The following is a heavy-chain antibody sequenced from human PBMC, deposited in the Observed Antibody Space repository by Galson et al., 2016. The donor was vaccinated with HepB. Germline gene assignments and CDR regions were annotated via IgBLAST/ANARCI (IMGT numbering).Heavy chain of an antibody. CDR1: GFTFSSYT. Sequence: SLRLSCAASGFTFSSYTMNWVLQAPGKGLEWVSYFCSSSSSIYYADSVKGRFTISRDNAKNSLYLQMNSLRDEDTAVYYCATQYCSGGSCYSAAPGYWYFDLWGRGTLVTVSS. J-gene: IGHJ2*01. CDR3: ATQYCSGGSCYSAAPGYWYFDL. CDR2: FCSSSSSI. V-gene: IGHV3-48*02. D-gene: IGHD2-15*01.